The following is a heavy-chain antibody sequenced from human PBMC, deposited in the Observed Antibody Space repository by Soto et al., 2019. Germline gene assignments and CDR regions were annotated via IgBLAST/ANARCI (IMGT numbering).Heavy chain of an antibody. V-gene: IGHV3-30*18. CDR3: AKDSRVLRGYPNY. D-gene: IGHD5-12*01. CDR1: GFTFSSYG. CDR2: ISYDGSDK. J-gene: IGHJ4*02. Sequence: GGSLRLFCAASGFTFSSYGMHWVRQAPGKGLEWVAVISYDGSDKYYADSVKGRFTISRDNSENTLYLQMNSLRAEDTAVYYCAKDSRVLRGYPNYWGQGTLVTVSS.